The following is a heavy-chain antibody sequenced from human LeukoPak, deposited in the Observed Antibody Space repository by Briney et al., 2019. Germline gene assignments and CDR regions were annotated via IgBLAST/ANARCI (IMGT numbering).Heavy chain of an antibody. V-gene: IGHV4-39*01. CDR3: ATPHSNRPYCFDY. CDR1: RGSIISGGHY. CDR2: IHYSGTT. D-gene: IGHD6-13*01. J-gene: IGHJ4*02. Sequence: SETLSLTCTVSRGSIISGGHYWGWIRQPPGKGLEWIGSIHYSGTTSSLDSRVTVSMDASKNQFSLTLTSVTVPDTAVYYCATPHSNRPYCFDYWGPGILVTVSS.